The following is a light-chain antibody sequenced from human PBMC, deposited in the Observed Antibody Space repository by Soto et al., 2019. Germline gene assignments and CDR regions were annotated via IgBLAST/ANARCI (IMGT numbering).Light chain of an antibody. CDR1: QSIVRW. Sequence: DIQMTQSPSTLSASVEDRVTITCRASQSIVRWLAWYQQKPGKAPNLLIYDASTLKSGVPSRVSGSGSGNAFTLPLSSLQPDDVTTDYGQQYDTYPWTFGQGTKVDIK. CDR3: QQYDTYPWT. V-gene: IGKV1-5*01. J-gene: IGKJ1*01. CDR2: DAS.